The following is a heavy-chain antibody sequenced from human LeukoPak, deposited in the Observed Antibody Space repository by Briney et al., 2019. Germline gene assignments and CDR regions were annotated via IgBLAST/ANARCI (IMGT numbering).Heavy chain of an antibody. CDR2: ISGSGGST. CDR3: AKDGGPPFSSSWYSAVHFDY. CDR1: GFTFSSYA. D-gene: IGHD6-13*01. V-gene: IGHV3-23*01. Sequence: GGSLRLSCAASGFTFSSYAMSWVRQAPGKGLEWVSAISGSGGSTYYADSVKGRFTISRDDSKNTLYLQMNSLRAEDTAVYYCAKDGGPPFSSSWYSAVHFDYWGQGTLVTVSS. J-gene: IGHJ4*02.